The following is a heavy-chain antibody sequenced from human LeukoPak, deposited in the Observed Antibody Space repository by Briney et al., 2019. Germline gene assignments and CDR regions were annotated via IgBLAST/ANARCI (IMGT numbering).Heavy chain of an antibody. J-gene: IGHJ5*02. Sequence: PWGTLALTCTVSGGSISSSSYYWGWIRQPPGKGLEWIGSIYYSGSTYYNPSLKSRVTISVDTSKNQFSLKLSSVTAADTAVYYCARLWDVVVPAATGWFDPWGQGTLVTVSS. CDR2: IYYSGST. CDR3: ARLWDVVVPAATGWFDP. D-gene: IGHD2-2*01. CDR1: GGSISSSSYY. V-gene: IGHV4-39*01.